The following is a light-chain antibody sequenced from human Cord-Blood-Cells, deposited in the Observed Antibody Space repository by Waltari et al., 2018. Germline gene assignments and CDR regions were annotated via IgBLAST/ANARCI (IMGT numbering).Light chain of an antibody. CDR1: QSVSSY. CDR2: DAS. V-gene: IGKV3-11*01. CDR3: QQRSNWPLT. J-gene: IGKJ4*01. Sequence: EIVLTQSPAPLSLSQGDRATLSCRASQSVSSYLAWYQQKPGQAPRLLIYDASNRATGIPARFSGSGSGTDFTLTISSLEPEDFAVYYCQQRSNWPLTFGGGTKVEIK.